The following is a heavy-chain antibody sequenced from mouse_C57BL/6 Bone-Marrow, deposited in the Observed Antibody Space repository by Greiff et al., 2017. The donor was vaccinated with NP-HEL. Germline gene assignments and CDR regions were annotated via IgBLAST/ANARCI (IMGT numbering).Heavy chain of an antibody. CDR2: IEPEDGDT. CDR1: GFNIKDYY. D-gene: IGHD1-1*01. Sequence: VQLQQSGAELVRPGALVKLSCTASGFNIKDYYMHWVKQRPEQGLEWIGRIEPEDGDTEYAPKFQGKATMTADTSSNTAYLQLSSLTSEDTAVYYGTRGITTVVPFDYWGQGTTLTVSS. J-gene: IGHJ2*01. CDR3: TRGITTVVPFDY. V-gene: IGHV14-1*01.